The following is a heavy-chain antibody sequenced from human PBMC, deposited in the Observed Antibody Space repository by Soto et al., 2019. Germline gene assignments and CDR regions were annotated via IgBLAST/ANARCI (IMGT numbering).Heavy chain of an antibody. J-gene: IGHJ6*02. Sequence: QVQLVQSGAEVKKPGSSVKVSCKASGGTFNNYPITWVRQAPGQGLEWMGGSIPIFGTASYAQKFQDRVTITVDESTSTAFMELSSLRSEDTAIYYCARGRGYSGDDHYYYFDMDVWGQGTAVNVSS. CDR2: SIPIFGTA. CDR1: GGTFNNYP. CDR3: ARGRGYSGDDHYYYFDMDV. D-gene: IGHD5-12*01. V-gene: IGHV1-69*01.